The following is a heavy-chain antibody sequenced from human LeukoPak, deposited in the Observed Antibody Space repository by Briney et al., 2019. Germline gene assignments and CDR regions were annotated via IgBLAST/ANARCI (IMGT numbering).Heavy chain of an antibody. D-gene: IGHD3-16*01. CDR1: GYTFTSYD. Sequence: ASVKVSCKASGYTFTSYDINWVRQATGQGLEWMGWMNPNSGNTGYAQKFQGRVTMTRNTSISTAYMELSSLRSEDTAVYYCARGSRRGGAKWFGRPYYYYYMDVWGKGTTVTISS. CDR2: MNPNSGNT. J-gene: IGHJ6*03. CDR3: ARGSRRGGAKWFGRPYYYYYMDV. V-gene: IGHV1-8*01.